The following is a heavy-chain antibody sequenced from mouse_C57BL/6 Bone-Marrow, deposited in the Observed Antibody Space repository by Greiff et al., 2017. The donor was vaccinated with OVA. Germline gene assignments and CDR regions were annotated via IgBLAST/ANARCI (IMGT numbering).Heavy chain of an antibody. Sequence: VQLQQPGAELVMPGASVKLSCKASGYTFTSYWMHWVKQRPGQGLEWLGEIDPSDSYANYNQKFKGKSTLTVDKSSSTAYMQLSSLTSEDSAVYYCARKGDGYWGQGTLVTVSA. V-gene: IGHV1-69*01. CDR1: GYTFTSYW. J-gene: IGHJ3*02. CDR3: ARKGDGY. CDR2: IDPSDSYA.